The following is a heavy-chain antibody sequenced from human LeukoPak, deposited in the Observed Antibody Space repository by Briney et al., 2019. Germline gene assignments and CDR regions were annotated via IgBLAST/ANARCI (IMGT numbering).Heavy chain of an antibody. D-gene: IGHD1-26*01. CDR1: GFTFNNYA. V-gene: IGHV3-30-3*01. J-gene: IGHJ4*02. CDR2: ISYDGSNK. Sequence: GGSLRLSCAASGFTFNNYAMHWVRQAPGKGLEWVAVISYDGSNKYYADSVKGRFTNSRDNSKNTLYLQMNSLRGEDTAVYYCAREESGTEDYWGQGTLVTVSS. CDR3: AREESGTEDY.